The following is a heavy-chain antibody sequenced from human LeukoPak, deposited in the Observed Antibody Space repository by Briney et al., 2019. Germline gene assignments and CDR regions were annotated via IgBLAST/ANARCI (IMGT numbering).Heavy chain of an antibody. CDR1: GFTFSSYS. CDR2: ISSSSSYI. D-gene: IGHD6-13*01. J-gene: IGHJ4*02. CDR3: ARVLEAASFDY. Sequence: GGFLRLSCAASGFTFSSYSMNWVRQAPGKGLEWVSSISSSSSYIYYADSLKGRFTMSRDNAKNSLYLQMNSLRAEDTAVYYCARVLEAASFDYWGRGTPVTVSS. V-gene: IGHV3-21*01.